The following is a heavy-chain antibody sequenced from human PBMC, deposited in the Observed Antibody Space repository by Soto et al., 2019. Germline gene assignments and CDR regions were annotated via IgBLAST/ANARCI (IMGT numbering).Heavy chain of an antibody. Sequence: ASVKVSCKASGYTFTGYHMHWVRQAPGQGLEGMGWINPNRGGTSYAQKFQGRVTMTRDTSISTAYMEVSRLRSDATGVYYCARDRRFYDSGSYDIANDAFDVWGQGTLVTVSS. CDR1: GYTFTGYH. D-gene: IGHD3-22*01. V-gene: IGHV1-2*02. CDR3: ARDRRFYDSGSYDIANDAFDV. J-gene: IGHJ3*01. CDR2: INPNRGGT.